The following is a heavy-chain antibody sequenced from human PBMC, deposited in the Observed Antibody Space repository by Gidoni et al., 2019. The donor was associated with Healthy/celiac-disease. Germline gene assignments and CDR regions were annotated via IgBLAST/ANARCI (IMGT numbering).Heavy chain of an antibody. J-gene: IGHJ4*02. V-gene: IGHV3-23*01. D-gene: IGHD3-10*01. Sequence: EVQLLESGGGLVQPGGSLSLSCASSGLTFSTYAMSWARQAPGKGLEWVSAISVSCGSTYYADSVKGRFTISRDNSKNTLYLQMNSLRAEDTAVYYCAKAGFGELSGYWGQGTLVTVSS. CDR2: ISVSCGST. CDR1: GLTFSTYA. CDR3: AKAGFGELSGY.